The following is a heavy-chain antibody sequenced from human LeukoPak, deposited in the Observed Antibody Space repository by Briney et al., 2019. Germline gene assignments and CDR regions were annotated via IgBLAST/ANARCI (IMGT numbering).Heavy chain of an antibody. J-gene: IGHJ4*02. V-gene: IGHV3-23*01. CDR1: GFTFSSYA. CDR3: ARDPPPNYGSGSSFIRCFDY. Sequence: GGSLRPSCAASGFTFSSYAMSWVRQAPGKGLEWVSGISGSGGSTNYADSVKGRFTISRDNSKNTLYLQMNSLRAEDTAVYYCARDPPPNYGSGSSFIRCFDYWGQGTLVTVSS. CDR2: ISGSGGST. D-gene: IGHD3-10*01.